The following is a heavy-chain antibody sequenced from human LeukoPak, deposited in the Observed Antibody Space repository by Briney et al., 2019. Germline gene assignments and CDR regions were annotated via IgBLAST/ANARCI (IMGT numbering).Heavy chain of an antibody. D-gene: IGHD3-3*01. J-gene: IGHJ6*02. CDR2: INHSGST. V-gene: IGHV4-34*01. CDR1: GGSFSGYY. Sequence: PSETLSLTCAVYGGSFSGYYWSWIRQPPGKGLEWIGEINHSGSTNYNPSLKSRVTISVDTSKNQFSLKLSSVTAADTAVYYCARHSDFIYYGMDVWGQGTTVTVSS. CDR3: ARHSDFIYYGMDV.